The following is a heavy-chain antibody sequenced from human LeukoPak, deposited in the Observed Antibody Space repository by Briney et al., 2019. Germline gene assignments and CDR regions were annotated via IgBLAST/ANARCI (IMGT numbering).Heavy chain of an antibody. J-gene: IGHJ4*02. CDR1: GGSISSYY. D-gene: IGHD6-13*01. V-gene: IGHV4-4*07. CDR3: ARDVGGGRIAAAGTNFDY. Sequence: SETLSLTCTVSGGSISSYYWSWIRQPAGKGLEWIGRIYTSGSANYNPSLKSRVTMSVDTSKNQFSLKLRSVTAADTAVYYCARDVGGGRIAAAGTNFDYWGQGTLVTVSS. CDR2: IYTSGSA.